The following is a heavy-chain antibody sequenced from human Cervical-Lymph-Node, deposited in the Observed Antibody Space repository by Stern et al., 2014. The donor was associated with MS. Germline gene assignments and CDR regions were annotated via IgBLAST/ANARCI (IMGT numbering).Heavy chain of an antibody. CDR3: VEGSSWYDYYYYGMDV. V-gene: IGHV3-30*03. Sequence: VQLVESGGGVVQPGRSLRLSCAASGFTFSSYGMHWVRQAPGKGLEWVAVISYDGSNKYYADSVKGRFTISRDNSKNTLYLQMNSLRAEDTAVYYCVEGSSWYDYYYYGMDVWGQGTTVTVSS. CDR2: ISYDGSNK. D-gene: IGHD6-13*01. CDR1: GFTFSSYG. J-gene: IGHJ6*02.